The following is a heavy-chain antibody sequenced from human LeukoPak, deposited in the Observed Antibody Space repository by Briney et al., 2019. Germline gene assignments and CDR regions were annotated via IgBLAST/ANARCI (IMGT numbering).Heavy chain of an antibody. J-gene: IGHJ5*02. CDR1: GFTFSSHV. CDR2: VSGSGGST. Sequence: LPGGSLRLSCAASGFTFSSHVMNWVRQAPGKGLEWVSTVSGSGGSTYCADSVKGRFTISRDNSKNTLYLQMNSLRAEDTAVYYCAKGKYSGYDLNNWFDPWGQGTLVTVSS. CDR3: AKGKYSGYDLNNWFDP. V-gene: IGHV3-23*01. D-gene: IGHD5-12*01.